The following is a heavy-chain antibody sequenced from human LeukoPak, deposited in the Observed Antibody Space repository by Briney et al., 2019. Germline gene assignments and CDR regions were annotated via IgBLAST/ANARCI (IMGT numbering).Heavy chain of an antibody. CDR2: IYYSGST. CDR3: AREGTYYDDAFDI. J-gene: IGHJ3*02. V-gene: IGHV4-59*01. CDR1: GGSISSYY. D-gene: IGHD3-22*01. Sequence: SETLPLTCTVSGGSISSYYWSWIRQPPGKGLEWIGYIYYSGSTNYNPSLKSRVTISVDTSKNQFSLKLSSVTAADTAVYYCAREGTYYDDAFDIWGQGTMVTVSS.